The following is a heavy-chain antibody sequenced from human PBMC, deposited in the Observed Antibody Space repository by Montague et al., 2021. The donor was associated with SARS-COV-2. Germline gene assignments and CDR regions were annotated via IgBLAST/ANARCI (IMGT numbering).Heavy chain of an antibody. CDR1: GGSISSDY. D-gene: IGHD2-21*01. V-gene: IGHV4-59*08. J-gene: IGHJ4*02. Sequence: SETLSLTCTVSGGSISSDYWTWIRQPPGKGLEWIGFVYYRGNTYYNPSLRGRVTISVDTSSNHFSLTLSSVTAADTAIYYCARAVVGAKTATIESWGQGTLVTVSS. CDR3: ARAVVGAKTATIES. CDR2: VYYRGNT.